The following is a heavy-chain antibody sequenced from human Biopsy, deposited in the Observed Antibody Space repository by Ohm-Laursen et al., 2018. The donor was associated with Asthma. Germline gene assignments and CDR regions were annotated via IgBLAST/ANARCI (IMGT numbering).Heavy chain of an antibody. J-gene: IGHJ3*01. CDR1: GYTFIGCH. Sequence: SVKVSCKASGYTFIGCHIHWMRQAPGQGLEWMGWVNTGNGDTKYSQKFQGRVTITRDTSASTAYMELRSLRSEDTATYYCARTYYDFLTGQVKDVFGVWGQGTVVTVSS. D-gene: IGHD3-9*01. V-gene: IGHV1-3*04. CDR2: VNTGNGDT. CDR3: ARTYYDFLTGQVKDVFGV.